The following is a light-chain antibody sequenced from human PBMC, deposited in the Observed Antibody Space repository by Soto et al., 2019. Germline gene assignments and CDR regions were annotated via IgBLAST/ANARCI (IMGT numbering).Light chain of an antibody. CDR1: QGIRSW. CDR3: QQTNSFPLT. CDR2: AAS. V-gene: IGKV1D-12*01. Sequence: DIQMTLCRSSVFASVGDRVCITCRASQGIRSWLAWYQQRPGKAPKLLIYAASSLQSGVPSRFSGSGSGTDFTLTISSLQPEDFATYYCQQTNSFPLTFAGGTKVDIK. J-gene: IGKJ4*01.